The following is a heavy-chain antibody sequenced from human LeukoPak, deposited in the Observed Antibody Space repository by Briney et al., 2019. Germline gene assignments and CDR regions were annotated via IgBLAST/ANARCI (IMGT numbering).Heavy chain of an antibody. CDR1: GFTFSSYA. J-gene: IGHJ1*01. CDR2: ISGSGGST. V-gene: IGHV3-23*01. CDR3: ARGPGVGATRAEYFQH. D-gene: IGHD1-26*01. Sequence: PGGSLRLSCAASGFTFSSYAMSWVRQAPGKGLEWVSAISGSGGSTYYADSVKGRFTISRDNSKNTLYLQMNSLRAEDTAVYYCARGPGVGATRAEYFQHWGQGTLVTVSS.